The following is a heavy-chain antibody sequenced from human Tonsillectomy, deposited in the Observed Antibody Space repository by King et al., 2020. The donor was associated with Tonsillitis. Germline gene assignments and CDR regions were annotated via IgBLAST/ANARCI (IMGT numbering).Heavy chain of an antibody. CDR3: AKEVFPVWSHFDY. Sequence: VQLVESGGGLVQPGGSLRLSCAASGFIFSTYAMSWVRQAPGKGLEWLSSTSYTGEATLYADSVRGRFTISRDNSKNTLYLQMSSLRPEDTAIYYCAKEVFPVWSHFDYWGQGGLVTLSS. CDR1: GFIFSTYA. D-gene: IGHD3-16*01. V-gene: IGHV3-23*04. J-gene: IGHJ4*02. CDR2: TSYTGEAT.